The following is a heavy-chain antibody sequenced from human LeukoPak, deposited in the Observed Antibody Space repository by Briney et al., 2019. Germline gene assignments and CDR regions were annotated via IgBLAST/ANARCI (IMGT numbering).Heavy chain of an antibody. J-gene: IGHJ3*02. D-gene: IGHD3-9*01. CDR2: ISYDGSNK. CDR3: ANNLRYFDWSSPDDAFDI. V-gene: IGHV3-30*18. CDR1: GFTFSSYG. Sequence: PGGSLRLSCAASGFTFSSYGMHWVRQAPGKGLEWVAVISYDGSNKYYADSVKGRFTISRDNSKNTLYLQMNSLRAEDTAVYYCANNLRYFDWSSPDDAFDIWGQGTMVTVSS.